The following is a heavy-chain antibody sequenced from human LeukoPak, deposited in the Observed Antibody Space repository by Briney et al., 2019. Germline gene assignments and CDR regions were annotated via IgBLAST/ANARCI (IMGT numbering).Heavy chain of an antibody. CDR3: ARDSEYSSSFAFDI. Sequence: PGGSLLLSCAAAGFTFSSDWMSWGRQAGGKGVEGVANINQDGSEKYDVDSVKGRFTICRDNAKNSLYLQMNSLRAEDTAVYYCARDSEYSSSFAFDIWGQGTMVTVSS. D-gene: IGHD6-13*01. CDR1: GFTFSSDW. CDR2: INQDGSEK. V-gene: IGHV3-7*01. J-gene: IGHJ3*02.